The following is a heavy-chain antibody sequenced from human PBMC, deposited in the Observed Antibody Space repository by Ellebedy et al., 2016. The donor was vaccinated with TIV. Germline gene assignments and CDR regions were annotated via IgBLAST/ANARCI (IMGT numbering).Heavy chain of an antibody. J-gene: IGHJ4*02. Sequence: PGGSLRLSCAASGFTFSNYALHWVRQAPGKGLEWVAAISSHGEDQLYAASVKGRFTISRDNSKNTLYLKMNSLRAEDTAVYYCAKDASNSWYVDYFDYWGQGTLVTVSS. CDR1: GFTFSNYA. D-gene: IGHD6-13*01. V-gene: IGHV3-30*01. CDR2: ISSHGEDQ. CDR3: AKDASNSWYVDYFDY.